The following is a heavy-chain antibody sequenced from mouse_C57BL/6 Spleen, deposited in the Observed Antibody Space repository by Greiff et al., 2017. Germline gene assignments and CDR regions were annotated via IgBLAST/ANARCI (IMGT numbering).Heavy chain of an antibody. D-gene: IGHD1-3*01. CDR3: ARYSSSYAMDY. Sequence: EVKVVESGGGLVQPGGSLSLSCAASGFTFTDYYMSWVRQPPGKALEWLGFIRNKANGYTTEYSASVKGRFTISRDNSQSILYLQINALRAEDSATYYCARYSSSYAMDYWGQGTSGTVSS. J-gene: IGHJ4*01. CDR1: GFTFTDYY. V-gene: IGHV7-3*01. CDR2: IRNKANGYTT.